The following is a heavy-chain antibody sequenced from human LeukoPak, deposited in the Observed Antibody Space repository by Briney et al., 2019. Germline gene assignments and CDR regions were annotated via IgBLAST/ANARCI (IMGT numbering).Heavy chain of an antibody. CDR3: ATTGMLRRVGYLDV. V-gene: IGHV3-30*03. Sequence: GGSLRLCCVASGFIFSDYGIQWVRQAPGKGLEWVAVIAYDGNNTYYGDSVRGRFTISRDNSKKMVYLEMNSLRVEDTAVYYCATTGMLRRVGYLDVWGKGTAVIVSS. J-gene: IGHJ6*04. D-gene: IGHD1-1*01. CDR1: GFIFSDYG. CDR2: IAYDGNNT.